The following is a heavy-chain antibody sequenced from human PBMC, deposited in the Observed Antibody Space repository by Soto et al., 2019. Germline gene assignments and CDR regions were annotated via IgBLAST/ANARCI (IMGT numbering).Heavy chain of an antibody. CDR1: GYTFTSYD. D-gene: IGHD1-1*01. J-gene: IGHJ6*02. V-gene: IGHV1-8*01. CDR3: ASATGTSYYYGMDV. CDR2: MNPNSGNT. Sequence: GASVKVSCKASGYTFTSYDINWVRQATGQGLEWMGWMNPNSGNTGYAQKFQGRVTITRDTSASTAYMELSSLRSEDTAVYYCASATGTSYYYGMDVWGQGTTVTVSS.